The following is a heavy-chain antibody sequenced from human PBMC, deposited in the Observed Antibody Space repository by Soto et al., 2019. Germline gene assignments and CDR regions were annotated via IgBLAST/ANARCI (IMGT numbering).Heavy chain of an antibody. D-gene: IGHD6-19*01. J-gene: IGHJ4*02. CDR1: GGSISSYY. CDR2: IYYSGST. Sequence: SETLSLTCTVSGGSISSYYWSWIRQPPGKGLEWIGYIYYSGSTNYNPSLKSRVTISVDTSKNQFSLKLSSVTAADTAVYYRARESRSNSGWPYFDYWGQGALVTVSS. V-gene: IGHV4-59*01. CDR3: ARESRSNSGWPYFDY.